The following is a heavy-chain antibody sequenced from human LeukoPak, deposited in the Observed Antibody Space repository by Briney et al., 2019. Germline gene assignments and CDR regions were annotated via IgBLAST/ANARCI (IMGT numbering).Heavy chain of an antibody. CDR1: GFTFSSYE. Sequence: PGGSLRLSCAASGFTFSSYEMHWVRQAPGKGLEWISYISSSGSTIYSADSVKGRFTISRDNAKNSLYLQMNSLRAEDTAVHYCARVHYNTAMVDIDYWGQGTLVTVSS. CDR3: ARVHYNTAMVDIDY. D-gene: IGHD5-18*01. V-gene: IGHV3-48*03. J-gene: IGHJ4*02. CDR2: ISSSGSTI.